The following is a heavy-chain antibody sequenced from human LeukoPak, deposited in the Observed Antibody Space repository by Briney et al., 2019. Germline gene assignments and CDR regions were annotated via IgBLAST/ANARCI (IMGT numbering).Heavy chain of an antibody. Sequence: SVKVSCKASGGTFSSYAISWVRQAPGQGLEWMGGIIPIFGTANYAQKFQGRVTITADKSTSTAYMELSSLRSEDTAVYYCARDSLPPAYCGGDCPMFDYWGREPWSPSPQ. J-gene: IGHJ4*02. V-gene: IGHV1-69*06. CDR3: ARDSLPPAYCGGDCPMFDY. CDR2: IIPIFGTA. CDR1: GGTFSSYA. D-gene: IGHD2-21*02.